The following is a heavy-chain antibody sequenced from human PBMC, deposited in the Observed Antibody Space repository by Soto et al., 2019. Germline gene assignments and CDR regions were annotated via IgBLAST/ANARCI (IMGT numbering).Heavy chain of an antibody. CDR2: IYYSGST. V-gene: IGHV4-31*03. J-gene: IGHJ4*02. CDR3: APVQGGGATFHF. CDR1: GGSISSGGYY. D-gene: IGHD1-26*01. Sequence: PSETLSLTCTVSGGSISSGGYYWSWIRQHPGKGLEWIGYIYYSGSTYYNPSLKSRVTISVDTSKNQFSLKLSSVTAADTAVYYCAPVQGGGATFHFWAPGTLVTVPS.